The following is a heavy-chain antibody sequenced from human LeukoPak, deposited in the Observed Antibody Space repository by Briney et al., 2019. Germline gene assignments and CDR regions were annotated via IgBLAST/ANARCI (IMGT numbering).Heavy chain of an antibody. CDR1: GLTFSRYS. V-gene: IGHV3-21*01. CDR2: ISSSSSYI. CDR3: ARRRATIAAAGTGLDFDY. Sequence: RGSLRLSCAASGLTFSRYSMNWVRQAPGKGLEWVSSISSSSSYIYYADSVKGRFTISRDNAKNSLYLQMNSLRAEDTAVYYCARRRATIAAAGTGLDFDYWGQGTLVTVSS. J-gene: IGHJ4*02. D-gene: IGHD6-13*01.